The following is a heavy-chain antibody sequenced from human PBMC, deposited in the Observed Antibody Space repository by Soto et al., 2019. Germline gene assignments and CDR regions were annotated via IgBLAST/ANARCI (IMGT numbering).Heavy chain of an antibody. J-gene: IGHJ4*02. CDR1: GFTFSSYS. V-gene: IGHV3-48*02. D-gene: IGHD5-12*01. Sequence: GGSLRLSCAASGFTFSSYSMNWVRQAPGKGLEWISYISSTSSTIYYADCVKGRFTISRDNAKNSLYLQMNSLRDEDTAVFYCVRVTGYNPPRFDYWGQGTLVTVSS. CDR3: VRVTGYNPPRFDY. CDR2: ISSTSSTI.